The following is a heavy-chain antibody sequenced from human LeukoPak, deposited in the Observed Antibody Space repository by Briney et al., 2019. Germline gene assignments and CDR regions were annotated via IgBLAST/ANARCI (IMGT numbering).Heavy chain of an antibody. CDR1: GFTFSHYA. CDR3: AKGTASGSYPRMYYFDY. Sequence: PGASLRLSCAASGFTFSHYAMSWLRKAPGKGLECVSGNSGSGGGTYYADSVKGRFTISRDNFKNTLHLQMNSLRAEETAVYYCAKGTASGSYPRMYYFDYWGQGTLVTVSS. D-gene: IGHD1-26*01. CDR2: NSGSGGGT. V-gene: IGHV3-23*01. J-gene: IGHJ4*02.